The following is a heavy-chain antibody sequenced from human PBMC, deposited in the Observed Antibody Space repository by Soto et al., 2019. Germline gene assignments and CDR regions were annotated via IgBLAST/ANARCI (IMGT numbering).Heavy chain of an antibody. D-gene: IGHD1-26*01. Sequence: QITLKESGPTLVKPTQTLTLTCTFSGFSLTTDRVGVGWIRQPPGEALEWLAVIYWDDSKTYRPSLESRLTITKDTSKNPVALTMTSMHSLDTATYYCAHAYGGRSLYWGQGTMVTVSS. CDR1: GFSLTTDRVG. CDR2: IYWDDSK. V-gene: IGHV2-5*02. CDR3: AHAYGGRSLY. J-gene: IGHJ4*02.